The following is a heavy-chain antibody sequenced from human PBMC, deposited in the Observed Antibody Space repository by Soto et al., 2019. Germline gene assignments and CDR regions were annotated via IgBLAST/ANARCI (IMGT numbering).Heavy chain of an antibody. Sequence: DVQLVESGGGLKQRGESLRLSCAASGLTVSGKKYVAWVRQAPGKGLEWVSALYDVDGSFYADSVKGRFTTSSDSSKTTVYLQMNGLRPDDTAVYYCATWHEREHAYDVWGQGTTVTVSS. CDR2: LYDVDGS. J-gene: IGHJ3*01. V-gene: IGHV3-53*01. CDR3: ATWHEREHAYDV. CDR1: GLTVSGKKY. D-gene: IGHD1-1*01.